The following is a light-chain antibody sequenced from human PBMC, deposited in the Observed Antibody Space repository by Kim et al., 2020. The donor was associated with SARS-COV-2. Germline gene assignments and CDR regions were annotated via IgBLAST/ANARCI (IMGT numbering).Light chain of an antibody. CDR1: SLRSYY. Sequence: VALGQTVSITCQGDSLRSYYATWYQHKPGQAPILVIYGKNNRPSGIPDRFSGSSSGNTASLTITGTQAGDEADYYCNSRDSNDNVVFGGGTQLTVL. V-gene: IGLV3-19*01. CDR2: GKN. J-gene: IGLJ2*01. CDR3: NSRDSNDNVV.